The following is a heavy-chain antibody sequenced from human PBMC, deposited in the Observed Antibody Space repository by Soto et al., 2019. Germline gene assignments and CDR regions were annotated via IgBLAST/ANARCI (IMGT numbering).Heavy chain of an antibody. Sequence: TSETLSLTCTVSGGSISSYYWSWIRQPPGNGLEWIGYIYYSGSTNYNPSLKSRVTISVDTSKNQFSLKLSSVTAADTAVYYCAREVSGGSQVRNSSGWLHYFDYWGQGTLVTVSS. CDR2: IYYSGST. CDR3: AREVSGGSQVRNSSGWLHYFDY. CDR1: GGSISSYY. J-gene: IGHJ4*02. D-gene: IGHD6-19*01. V-gene: IGHV4-59*13.